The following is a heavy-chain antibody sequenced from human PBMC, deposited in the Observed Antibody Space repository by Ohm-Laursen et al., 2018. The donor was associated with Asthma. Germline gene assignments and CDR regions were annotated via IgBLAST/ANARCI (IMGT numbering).Heavy chain of an antibody. CDR2: GGSYYDGGLK. CDR1: GFTFRSYA. V-gene: IGHV3-30-3*01. D-gene: IGHD3-3*01. CDR3: ARDVMEWYLPAFDF. J-gene: IGHJ4*02. Sequence: SLRLSCAAPGFTFRSYAMHWVRQAPGKGLEWVAVGGSYYDGGLKYYADSVNGRFTVSRDDSKNTLYLQMNSLRPDDTAAYYCARDVMEWYLPAFDFWGQGTLVTVSS.